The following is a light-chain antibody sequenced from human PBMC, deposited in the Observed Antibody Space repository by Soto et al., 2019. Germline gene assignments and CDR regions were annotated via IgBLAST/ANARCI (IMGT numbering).Light chain of an antibody. V-gene: IGKV1-39*01. J-gene: IGKJ5*01. Sequence: DLQMTQSPSSLSASVGDRVTITCRASESIARHLNWYQQKPGKAPKLLIYAASSLHNGVPSRFXGGGSGTDFTLTISNLQPEDVATYYCQQTYSTLSITFGQGTRLEIK. CDR3: QQTYSTLSIT. CDR2: AAS. CDR1: ESIARH.